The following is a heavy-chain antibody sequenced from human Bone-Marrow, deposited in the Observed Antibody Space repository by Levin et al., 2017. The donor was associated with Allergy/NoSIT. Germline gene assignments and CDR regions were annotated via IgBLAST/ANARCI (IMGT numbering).Heavy chain of an antibody. Sequence: GGSLRLSCAASGFTVSSTYMSWVRQAPGKGLEWVSAIYSGGTTYYADSVKGRFTISRDNSKNTLYLQMNSLRAEDTAVYYCAKDLAGVTDYWGQGALVTVSS. CDR1: GFTVSSTY. J-gene: IGHJ4*02. CDR2: IYSGGTT. CDR3: AKDLAGVTDY. D-gene: IGHD3-10*01. V-gene: IGHV3-53*01.